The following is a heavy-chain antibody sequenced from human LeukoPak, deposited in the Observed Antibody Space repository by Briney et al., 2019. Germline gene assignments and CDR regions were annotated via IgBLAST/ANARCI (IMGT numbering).Heavy chain of an antibody. D-gene: IGHD3-10*01. J-gene: IGHJ4*02. CDR3: ARVRLVRTVGSPFDY. V-gene: IGHV3-33*01. Sequence: PGGSLRLSCAASGFTFSSYGMHWVRQAPGKGLEWVAVIWYDGSNKYYADSVKGRFTLSRDNSKNTLYLQMNSLRAEDTAVYYCARVRLVRTVGSPFDYWGQGTLVTVSS. CDR1: GFTFSSYG. CDR2: IWYDGSNK.